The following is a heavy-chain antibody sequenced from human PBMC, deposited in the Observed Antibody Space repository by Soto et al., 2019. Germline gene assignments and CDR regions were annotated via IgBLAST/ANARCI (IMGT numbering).Heavy chain of an antibody. CDR2: IFHSGTT. J-gene: IGHJ4*02. V-gene: IGHV4-38-2*02. CDR1: GYSISSGYQ. D-gene: IGHD3-10*01. Sequence: SETLSLTCAVSGYSISSGYQWGWIRQPAGKGLEWIGNIFHSGTTSYNPSLKSRVTVSVDTSKNQISLNLTSVTAADTAIYYCARDFFGNHYFDFWGQGILVTVSS. CDR3: ARDFFGNHYFDF.